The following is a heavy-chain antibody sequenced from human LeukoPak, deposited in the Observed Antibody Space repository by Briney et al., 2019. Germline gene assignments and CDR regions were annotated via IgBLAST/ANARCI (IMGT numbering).Heavy chain of an antibody. Sequence: ASVKVSCKASGYTFTSYAMHWVRQAPGQRLEWMGWINAGNGNTNYAQKLQGRVTMTTDTSTSTAYMELRSLRSDDTAVYYCARSPWGVTMIVVPRGAFDIWGQGTMVTVSS. CDR2: INAGNGNT. CDR3: ARSPWGVTMIVVPRGAFDI. V-gene: IGHV1-3*01. J-gene: IGHJ3*02. D-gene: IGHD3-22*01. CDR1: GYTFTSYA.